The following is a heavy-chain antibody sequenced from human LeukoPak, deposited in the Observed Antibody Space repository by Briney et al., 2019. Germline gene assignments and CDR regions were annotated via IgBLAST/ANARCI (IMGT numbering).Heavy chain of an antibody. CDR2: IYSGGST. CDR1: GFTVGSNY. CDR3: ARDLIAAAGTLGYYYYYGMDV. Sequence: PGGSLRLSCAASGFTVGSNYMSWVRQAPGKGLEWVSVIYSGGSTYYADSVKGRFTISRHNSKNTLYLQMNSLRAEDTAVYYCARDLIAAAGTLGYYYYYGMDVWGQGTTVTVSS. D-gene: IGHD6-13*01. V-gene: IGHV3-53*04. J-gene: IGHJ6*02.